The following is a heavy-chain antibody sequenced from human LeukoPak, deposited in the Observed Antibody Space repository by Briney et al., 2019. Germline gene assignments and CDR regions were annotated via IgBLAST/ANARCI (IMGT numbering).Heavy chain of an antibody. CDR2: ISYDGSNK. J-gene: IGHJ4*02. Sequence: GRSLRLSCAASGFTFSSYDMHWVRQAPGKGLEWVAVISYDGSNKYYADSVKGRFTISRDNSKNTLYQQMNSLRAEDTAVYYCARDGGYENTYYFDYWGQGTLVTVSS. CDR3: ARDGGYENTYYFDY. D-gene: IGHD5-12*01. V-gene: IGHV3-30*04. CDR1: GFTFSSYD.